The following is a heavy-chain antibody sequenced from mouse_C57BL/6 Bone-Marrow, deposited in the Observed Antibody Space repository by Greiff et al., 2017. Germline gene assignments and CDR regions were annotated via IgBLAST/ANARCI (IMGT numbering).Heavy chain of an antibody. V-gene: IGHV14-4*01. CDR3: TTVNYFDY. Sequence: EVQLQQSGAELVRPGASVKLSCTASGFNIKDDYMHWVKQRPEQGLEWIGWIDPENGDTESASKFQGKATITADTSSNTAYLQLSSLTSEDTAVYYCTTVNYFDYWGQGTTLTVSS. CDR2: IDPENGDT. CDR1: GFNIKDDY. J-gene: IGHJ2*01.